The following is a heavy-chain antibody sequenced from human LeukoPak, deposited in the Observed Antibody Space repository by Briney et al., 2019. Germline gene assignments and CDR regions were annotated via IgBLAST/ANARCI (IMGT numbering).Heavy chain of an antibody. D-gene: IGHD2-8*02. CDR1: GFTFSSYS. Sequence: GGSLRLSCAASGFTFSSYSMNWVRQAPGKGLEWVSYISSSGSTIYYADSVKGRFTIPRDNAKNSLYLQMNSLRAEDTAVYYCARVAGGSYFDYWGQGTLVTVSS. J-gene: IGHJ4*03. CDR2: ISSSGSTI. V-gene: IGHV3-48*04. CDR3: ARVAGGSYFDY.